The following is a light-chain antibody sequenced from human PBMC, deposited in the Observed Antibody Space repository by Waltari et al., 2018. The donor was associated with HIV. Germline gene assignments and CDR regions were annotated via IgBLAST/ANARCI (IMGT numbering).Light chain of an antibody. CDR1: QSINNF. CDR3: QQSYTTRWT. J-gene: IGKJ1*01. Sequence: DIQMTQSTSSLSASVGDRVTITCRASQSINNFLNWYQQKPGEAPKLLIYGASRLHSGVPSRFSGSGSGTDFTLTVHSLQPEDFATYYCQQSYTTRWTFGLGTKVEMK. V-gene: IGKV1-39*01. CDR2: GAS.